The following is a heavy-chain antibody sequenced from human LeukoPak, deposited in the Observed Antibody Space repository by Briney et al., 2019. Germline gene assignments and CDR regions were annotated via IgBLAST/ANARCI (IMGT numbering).Heavy chain of an antibody. Sequence: PSETLSLTCPVSGYSIGSGYYWGWIRQPPGKGLGWIGSIYHSESTYYNPSRKSRVTISVDTSKNQFSLKLSSVTAADTAVYYCASSPSYSVSTFDYWGQGTLVTVSS. D-gene: IGHD2-21*01. V-gene: IGHV4-38-2*01. J-gene: IGHJ4*02. CDR1: GYSIGSGYY. CDR3: ASSPSYSVSTFDY. CDR2: IYHSEST.